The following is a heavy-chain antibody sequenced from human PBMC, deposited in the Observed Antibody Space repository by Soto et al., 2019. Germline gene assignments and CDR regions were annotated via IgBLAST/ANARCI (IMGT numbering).Heavy chain of an antibody. D-gene: IGHD2-15*01. CDR3: AREVGAAAPRHYYCGIDV. J-gene: IGHJ6*02. V-gene: IGHV1-69*01. Sequence: QVQLVQSGAEVKKPGSSVKVSCKASGGTFSSYAISWVRQAPGQGLEWMGGIIPIFGTANYAHKFQGRVTMTADESTSTAYMELSSLRSADAAVYYCAREVGAAAPRHYYCGIDVWGRGTTVPVSS. CDR2: IIPIFGTA. CDR1: GGTFSSYA.